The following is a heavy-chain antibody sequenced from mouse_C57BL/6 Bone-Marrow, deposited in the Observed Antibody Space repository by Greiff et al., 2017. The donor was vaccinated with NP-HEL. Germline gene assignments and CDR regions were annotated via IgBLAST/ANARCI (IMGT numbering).Heavy chain of an antibody. CDR1: GYTFTDHI. CDR3: GRGYGSSSPAWFAY. D-gene: IGHD1-1*01. Sequence: VQLQESGAELASPGASVTLSCKASGYTFTDHIMNWVKKRPGQGLEWIGRIYPVSGETNYNQKFMGKATFSVDRSSSTVYMVLNSLTSEDPAVYYCGRGYGSSSPAWFAYWGQGTLVTVSA. CDR2: IYPVSGET. J-gene: IGHJ3*01. V-gene: IGHV1-11*01.